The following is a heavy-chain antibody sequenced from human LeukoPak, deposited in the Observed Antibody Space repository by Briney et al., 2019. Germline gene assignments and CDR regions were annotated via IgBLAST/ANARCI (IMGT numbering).Heavy chain of an antibody. V-gene: IGHV5-51*01. J-gene: IGHJ4*02. CDR3: ARASSVGSTARLDY. CDR2: IYPTDSDI. Sequence: GESLKISFKGSGYSFTSYWIGWARQIPGKGLEWMGIIYPTDSDIRYSPSFQGQVTISADKSISTAYLQWSSLKASDTAMYYCARASSVGSTARLDYWGQGTLVTVSS. CDR1: GYSFTSYW. D-gene: IGHD1-26*01.